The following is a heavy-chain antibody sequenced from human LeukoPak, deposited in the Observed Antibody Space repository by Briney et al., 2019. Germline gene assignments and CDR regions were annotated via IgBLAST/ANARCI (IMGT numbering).Heavy chain of an antibody. CDR1: GGSISSGGYY. V-gene: IGHV4-31*03. D-gene: IGHD6-13*01. CDR3: ARRSGTGYSSSWYDVAFDI. CDR2: IYYSGST. J-gene: IGHJ3*02. Sequence: SETLSLTCTVSGGSISSGGYYWSWIRQHPGKGLEWIGYIYYSGSTYYNPSLKSRVTISVDTSKNQFSLKLSSVTAADTAVYYCARRSGTGYSSSWYDVAFDIWGQGTMVTVSS.